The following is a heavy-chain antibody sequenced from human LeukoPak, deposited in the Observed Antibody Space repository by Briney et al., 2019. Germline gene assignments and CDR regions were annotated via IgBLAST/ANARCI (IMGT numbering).Heavy chain of an antibody. V-gene: IGHV3-23*01. CDR2: ISGSGGST. Sequence: GALRLSCAASGFTFSSYAMSWVRQAPGKGLEWVSAISGSGGSTYYADSVKGRFTISRDNSKNTLCLQMNSLRAEDTAVYYCAKDRLQYRLKPIAVAFFDYWGQGTLVTVSS. CDR3: AKDRLQYRLKPIAVAFFDY. CDR1: GFTFSSYA. J-gene: IGHJ4*02. D-gene: IGHD6-19*01.